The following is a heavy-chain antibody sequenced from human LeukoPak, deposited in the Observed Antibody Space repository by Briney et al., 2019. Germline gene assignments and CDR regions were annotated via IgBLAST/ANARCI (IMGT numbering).Heavy chain of an antibody. V-gene: IGHV4-59*01. Sequence: IGYIYYSGSTKYNPSLKSRVTMSVDTSKNQFSLKLSSVTAADTAVYYCARDSRDYGGNSDYWGQGILVTVSS. D-gene: IGHD4-23*01. J-gene: IGHJ4*02. CDR3: ARDSRDYGGNSDY. CDR2: IYYSGST.